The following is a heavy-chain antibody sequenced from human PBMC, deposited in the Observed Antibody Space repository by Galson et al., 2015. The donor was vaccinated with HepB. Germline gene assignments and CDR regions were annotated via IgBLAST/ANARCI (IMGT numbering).Heavy chain of an antibody. CDR1: GFTFSSYG. CDR2: IWYDGSNK. J-gene: IGHJ6*02. CDR3: ARDSCSSTSCYLAPNYYYGMDV. Sequence: SLRLSCAASGFTFSSYGMHWVRQAPGKGLEWVAVIWYDGSNKYYADSVKGRFTISRDNSKNTLYLQMSSLRAEDTAVYYCARDSCSSTSCYLAPNYYYGMDVWGQGTTVTVSS. D-gene: IGHD2-2*01. V-gene: IGHV3-33*01.